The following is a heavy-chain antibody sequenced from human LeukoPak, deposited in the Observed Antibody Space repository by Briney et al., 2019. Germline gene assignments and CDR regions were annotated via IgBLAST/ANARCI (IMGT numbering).Heavy chain of an antibody. CDR2: ISSNGGST. CDR1: GFTFSNYA. V-gene: IGHV3-64*01. CDR3: ARVNYYDSSGYFDY. J-gene: IGHJ4*02. D-gene: IGHD3-22*01. Sequence: GGSLRLSCAASGFTFSNYAMHWVRQAPGKGLEYVSAISSNGGSTYCANSVKGRFTVSRDNSKNTLYLQMGSLRAEDTAVYYCARVNYYDSSGYFDYWGQGTLVTVSS.